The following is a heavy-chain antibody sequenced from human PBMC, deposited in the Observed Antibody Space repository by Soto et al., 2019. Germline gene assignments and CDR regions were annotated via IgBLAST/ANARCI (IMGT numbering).Heavy chain of an antibody. Sequence: QVQLVESGGGVVQPGRSLRLSCVASGFTFTNYAMHWVRQAPGKGLARVEVISYDGTNEYSADSVKGRSTISRDNSKNKLYLQMDSLRAEDTAVYYCAKHSPKVITFPIYFDYWGQGALVTVSS. CDR2: ISYDGTNE. CDR1: GFTFTNYA. D-gene: IGHD3-16*01. CDR3: AKHSPKVITFPIYFDY. J-gene: IGHJ4*02. V-gene: IGHV3-30*18.